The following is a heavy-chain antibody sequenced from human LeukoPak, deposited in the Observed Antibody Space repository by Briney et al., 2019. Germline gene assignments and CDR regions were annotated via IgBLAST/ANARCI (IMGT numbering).Heavy chain of an antibody. V-gene: IGHV3-30*04. CDR2: ISYDGSNK. Sequence: GRSLRLSCAASGFTFSSYAMHWVRQAPGKGLEWVAVISYDGSNKYYADSVKGRFTISRDNSKNTPYLQMNSLRAEDTAVYYCAKDRGADYWGQGTLVTVSS. J-gene: IGHJ4*02. D-gene: IGHD3-10*01. CDR1: GFTFSSYA. CDR3: AKDRGADY.